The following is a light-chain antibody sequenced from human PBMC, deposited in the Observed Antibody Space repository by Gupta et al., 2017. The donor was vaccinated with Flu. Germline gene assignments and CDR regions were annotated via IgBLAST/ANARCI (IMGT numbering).Light chain of an antibody. CDR3: SSYTSSSTLV. Sequence: SITSSCTGTSSDVGGYNYVSWYQQHPGKAPKLMIYEVSNRTSGVSNRFSGSKSGNTASLTISGLQAEDEADYYCSSYTSSSTLVFGGGTKLTVL. CDR2: EVS. CDR1: SSDVGGYNY. V-gene: IGLV2-14*01. J-gene: IGLJ3*02.